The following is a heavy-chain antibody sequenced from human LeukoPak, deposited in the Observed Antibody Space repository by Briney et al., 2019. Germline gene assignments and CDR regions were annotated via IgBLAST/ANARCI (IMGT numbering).Heavy chain of an antibody. CDR1: GFTFSSYW. J-gene: IGHJ5*02. Sequence: GGSLRLSCAASGFTFSSYWMHWVRQAPGKGLVWVSRINSDGSSTSYADSVKGRFTISRDNTKNTLYLQMNSLRAEDTAVYYCARVGLYSGSYFNPWGQGTLVTVSS. CDR3: ARVGLYSGSYFNP. D-gene: IGHD1-26*01. V-gene: IGHV3-74*01. CDR2: INSDGSST.